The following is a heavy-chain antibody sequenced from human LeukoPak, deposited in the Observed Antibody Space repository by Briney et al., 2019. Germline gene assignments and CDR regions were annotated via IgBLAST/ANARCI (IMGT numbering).Heavy chain of an antibody. CDR1: GYTFTSYA. CDR2: INAGNGNT. D-gene: IGHD2-8*01. J-gene: IGHJ6*02. CDR3: ARAPSAYCTNGVCYRFGYYGMDV. V-gene: IGHV1-3*01. Sequence: ASVKVSCKASGYTFTSYAMHWVRQAPGQRLEWMGWINAGNGNTKYSQKFQGRVTITRDTSVSTAYMELSSLRSEDTAVYYCARAPSAYCTNGVCYRFGYYGMDVWGQGTTVTVSS.